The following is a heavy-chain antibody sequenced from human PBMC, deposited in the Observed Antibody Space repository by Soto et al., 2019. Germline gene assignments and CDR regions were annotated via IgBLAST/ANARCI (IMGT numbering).Heavy chain of an antibody. V-gene: IGHV4-4*02. Sequence: QVQLQESGPGLVKPSGTLSLTCAVSRGSISSSNWWGWVRQSPGKGLEWIGAMYHTGITNYSPSLKSRITMSVDKSKNQFSLKLSSVTAADTAVYYCARESYNESNVGEVDLWGRATLVSVSS. CDR2: MYHTGIT. D-gene: IGHD3-16*01. CDR3: ARESYNESNVGEVDL. CDR1: RGSISSSNW. J-gene: IGHJ2*01.